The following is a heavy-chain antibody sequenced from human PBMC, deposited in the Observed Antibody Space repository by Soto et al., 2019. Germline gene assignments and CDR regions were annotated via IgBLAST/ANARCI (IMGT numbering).Heavy chain of an antibody. V-gene: IGHV1-18*01. J-gene: IGHJ4*02. Sequence: ASVKVSFKASGYTFTSYGISWVRQAPGQGLEWMGWISAYNGNTNYAQKLQGRVTMTTDTSTSTAYMELRSLRSDDTAVYYCARETSGYSYGELDYWGQGTLVTSPQ. CDR2: ISAYNGNT. CDR3: ARETSGYSYGELDY. CDR1: GYTFTSYG. D-gene: IGHD5-18*01.